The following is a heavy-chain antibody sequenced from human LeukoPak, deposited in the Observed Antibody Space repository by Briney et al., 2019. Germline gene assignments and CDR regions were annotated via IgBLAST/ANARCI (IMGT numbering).Heavy chain of an antibody. CDR2: INHSGST. CDR3: ARSGILTGYYRRPSYYFDY. D-gene: IGHD3-9*01. CDR1: GGSFSGYY. Sequence: KPSETLSLTCAVYGGSFSGYYWSWIRQPPGKGLEWIGEINHSGSTNYNPSLKSRVTISVDTSKNQFSLKLSSVTAADTAVYYCARSGILTGYYRRPSYYFDYWGQGTLVTVSS. J-gene: IGHJ4*02. V-gene: IGHV4-34*01.